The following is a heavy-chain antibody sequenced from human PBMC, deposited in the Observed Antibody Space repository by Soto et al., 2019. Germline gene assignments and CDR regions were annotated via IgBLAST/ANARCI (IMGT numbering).Heavy chain of an antibody. CDR2: IYPGDSDT. V-gene: IGHV5-51*01. D-gene: IGHD5-18*01. CDR3: ARSYSYGHYYYYGMDV. Sequence: GESLKISCKGSGYSFTSYWIGWVRQMPGKGLEWMGIIYPGDSDTRYSPSFQGQVTISADKSISTAYLQWSSLKASDTAMYYCARSYSYGHYYYYGMDVWGQGTTVTVSS. CDR1: GYSFTSYW. J-gene: IGHJ6*02.